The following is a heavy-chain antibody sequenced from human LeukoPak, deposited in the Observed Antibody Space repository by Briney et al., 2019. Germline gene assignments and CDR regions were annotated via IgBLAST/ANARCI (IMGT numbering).Heavy chain of an antibody. J-gene: IGHJ4*02. CDR2: ISGTGDST. V-gene: IGHV3-23*01. CDR1: GFSFSNYG. CDR3: ASMRGYFEY. Sequence: GGSLRLSCAASGFSFSNYGMAWVRQAPGKGLEWVSAISGTGDSTYYADSVKGRFTISRDNSKNTLYLQMNSLRADDTAVYYCASMRGYFEYWGQGTLVTVSS.